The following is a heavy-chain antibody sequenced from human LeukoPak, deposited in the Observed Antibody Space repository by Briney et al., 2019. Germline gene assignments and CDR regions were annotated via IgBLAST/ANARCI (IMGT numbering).Heavy chain of an antibody. J-gene: IGHJ4*02. CDR2: IHYSRGT. D-gene: IGHD2-2*01. V-gene: IGHV4-59*11. Sequence: SETLSLTCTVSGGSISSHYWSWIRQPPGKGLEYIGYIHYSRGTNYNTSLKSRVTISLETSKNQFSLKLSSVTAADTAVYYCARVGDTSSYYYYLDYWGQGTLVTVSS. CDR1: GGSISSHY. CDR3: ARVGDTSSYYYYLDY.